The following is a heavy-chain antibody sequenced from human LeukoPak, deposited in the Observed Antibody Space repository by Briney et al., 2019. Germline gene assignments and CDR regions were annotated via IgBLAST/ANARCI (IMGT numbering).Heavy chain of an antibody. CDR1: GFTFSSYW. CDR2: IKQDGSEK. V-gene: IGHV3-7*01. D-gene: IGHD6-19*01. Sequence: GGSLRLSCAASGFTFSSYWMSWVRQAPGKGLEWVANIKQDGSEKSYVDSVKGRFTISRHNAKNALYLQMNSLRAEDTAFYYCARGTQFHIYWGQGTLVTVSS. J-gene: IGHJ4*02. CDR3: ARGTQFHIY.